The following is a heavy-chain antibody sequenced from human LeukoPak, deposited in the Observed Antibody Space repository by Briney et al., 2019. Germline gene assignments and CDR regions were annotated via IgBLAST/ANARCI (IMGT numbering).Heavy chain of an antibody. J-gene: IGHJ5*02. V-gene: IGHV3-74*01. CDR2: INNDGSYA. Sequence: GGSLRLSCAASGIAFSNHWMHWVRQAPGKGLEWVSWINNDGSYAVYADSVRARFTISRDNAKNTLYLQMNSLRPEDTAVYYCARDRPHNWFDPWGQGTLITVSS. CDR1: GIAFSNHW. CDR3: ARDRPHNWFDP.